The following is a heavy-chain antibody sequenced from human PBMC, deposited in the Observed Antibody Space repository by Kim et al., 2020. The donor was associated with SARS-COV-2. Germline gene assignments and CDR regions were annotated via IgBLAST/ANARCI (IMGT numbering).Heavy chain of an antibody. J-gene: IGHJ4*02. CDR1: GFTFSSYG. Sequence: GGSLRLSCAASGFTFSSYGMHWVRQAPGKGLEWVAVISYDGSNKYYADSVKGRFTISRDNSKNTLYLQMNSLRAEDTAVYYCAKVRGYGSGSLPSPYWGQGTLVTVSS. D-gene: IGHD3-10*01. CDR2: ISYDGSNK. CDR3: AKVRGYGSGSLPSPY. V-gene: IGHV3-30*18.